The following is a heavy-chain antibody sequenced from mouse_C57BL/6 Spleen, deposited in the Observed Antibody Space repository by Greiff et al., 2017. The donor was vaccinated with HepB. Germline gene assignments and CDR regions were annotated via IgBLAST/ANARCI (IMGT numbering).Heavy chain of an antibody. CDR1: GYTFTSYW. Sequence: QVQLQQPGAELVKPGASVKLSCKASGYTFTSYWMHWVKQRPGQGLEWIGMIHPNSGSTNYNEKFKSKATLTVDKSSSTAYMQLSSLTSEDSAVYYWARWGTVVEGSAMDYWGQGTSVTVSS. CDR2: IHPNSGST. V-gene: IGHV1-64*01. D-gene: IGHD1-1*01. J-gene: IGHJ4*01. CDR3: ARWGTVVEGSAMDY.